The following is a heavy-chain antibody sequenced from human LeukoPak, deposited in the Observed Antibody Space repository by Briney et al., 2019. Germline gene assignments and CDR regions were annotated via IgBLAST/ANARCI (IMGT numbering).Heavy chain of an antibody. V-gene: IGHV5-51*01. D-gene: IGHD3-22*01. CDR3: ARRDYDSSNGAFDI. Sequence: GASLKISCKGSGYSFTSYWIGWVRQMPGKGLEWMGIIYPGDSDTRYSPSFQGQVTISADKSISTAYLQWSSLKASDTAIYYCARRDYDSSNGAFDIWGQGTMVTVSS. CDR2: IYPGDSDT. CDR1: GYSFTSYW. J-gene: IGHJ3*02.